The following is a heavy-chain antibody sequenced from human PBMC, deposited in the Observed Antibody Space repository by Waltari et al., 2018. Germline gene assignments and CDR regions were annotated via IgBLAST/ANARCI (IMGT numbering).Heavy chain of an antibody. CDR1: GFTFNTYS. D-gene: IGHD7-27*01. J-gene: IGHJ4*02. CDR2: ITSRSSTT. Sequence: SCAASGFTFNTYSMAWVRQAPGKGLEWFSYITSRSSTTYYADSVRGRFTTSRDNAKNSLYLQMNSLRVEDTAVYYCARVGGAALTEGFDYWGQGTLVTVAS. V-gene: IGHV3-48*01. CDR3: ARVGGAALTEGFDY.